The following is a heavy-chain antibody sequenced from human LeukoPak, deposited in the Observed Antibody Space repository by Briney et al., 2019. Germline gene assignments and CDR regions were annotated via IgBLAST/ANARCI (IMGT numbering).Heavy chain of an antibody. Sequence: SSETLSLTCTNLGGSISSGDHYWCWIRQHPGKGLEWIGYIYYSGSTHYNPSLKSRVSMSVDTSKNQFSLKLSSVTAADTAVYYCARLGRGIAVAGVFDYWGQGTLVTVSS. J-gene: IGHJ4*02. V-gene: IGHV4-31*03. CDR3: ARLGRGIAVAGVFDY. CDR1: GGSISSGDHY. D-gene: IGHD6-19*01. CDR2: IYYSGST.